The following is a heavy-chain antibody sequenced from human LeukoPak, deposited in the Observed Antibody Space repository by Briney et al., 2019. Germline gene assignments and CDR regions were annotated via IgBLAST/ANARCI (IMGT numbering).Heavy chain of an antibody. D-gene: IGHD2-2*01. CDR3: ARAGYCSSTSCLNWFDP. CDR2: IYYSGRT. V-gene: IGHV4-39*01. CDR1: GGSISSGSYY. J-gene: IGHJ5*02. Sequence: SETLSLTCTVSGGSISSGSYYWGWIRQPPGKDLEWIVNIYYSGRTYYNPPLKSRVTISVDTSKNQFSLKLSSVTAADTAVYYCARAGYCSSTSCLNWFDPWGQGTLVTVSS.